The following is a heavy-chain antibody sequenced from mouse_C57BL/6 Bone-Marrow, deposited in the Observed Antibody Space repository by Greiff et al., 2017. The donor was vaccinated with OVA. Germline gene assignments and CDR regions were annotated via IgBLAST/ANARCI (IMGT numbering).Heavy chain of an antibody. Sequence: EVQLVESGPELVKPGASVKISCKASGYSFTDYNMNWVKQSNGKSLEWIGVINPNYGTTSYNQKFKGKATLTVDQSSSTAYMQLNSLTSEDSAVYYCARGWFGSSYWYFDVWGTGTTVTVSS. D-gene: IGHD1-1*01. V-gene: IGHV1-39*01. J-gene: IGHJ1*03. CDR3: ARGWFGSSYWYFDV. CDR2: INPNYGTT. CDR1: GYSFTDYN.